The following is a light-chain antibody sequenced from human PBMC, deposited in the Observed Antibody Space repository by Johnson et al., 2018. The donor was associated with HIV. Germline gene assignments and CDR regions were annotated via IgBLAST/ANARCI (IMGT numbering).Light chain of an antibody. Sequence: QSVFTQPPSVSAAPGQKVTISCSGSSSNIGNNYVSWYQQLPGTAPKVLIYENNKRPSGIPDRFSGSKSGASATLGITGLQTGDEADYYCGTWDSSLSAGVFGTGTTVTVL. CDR1: SSNIGNNY. CDR2: ENN. J-gene: IGLJ1*01. V-gene: IGLV1-51*02. CDR3: GTWDSSLSAGV.